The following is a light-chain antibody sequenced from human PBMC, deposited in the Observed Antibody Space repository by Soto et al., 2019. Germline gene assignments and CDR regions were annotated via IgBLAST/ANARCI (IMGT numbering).Light chain of an antibody. Sequence: EIVMTQSPATLSVSPGERATLSCRASQSISNNLAWYQQKPGQAPSLLIYDASTRATGIPARFSGSGSGTDFTLTISSLQSEDSAVYYCQQYNSWPPRTFGQGTKLEIK. CDR1: QSISNN. V-gene: IGKV3-15*01. CDR3: QQYNSWPPRT. J-gene: IGKJ2*01. CDR2: DAS.